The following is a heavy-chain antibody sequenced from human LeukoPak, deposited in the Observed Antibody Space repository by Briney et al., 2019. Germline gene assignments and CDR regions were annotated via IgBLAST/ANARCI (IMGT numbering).Heavy chain of an antibody. CDR1: GGTFSSYA. V-gene: IGHV1-69*13. CDR3: ARGSRDLQTYYDFWSGDNWFDP. J-gene: IGHJ5*02. D-gene: IGHD3-3*01. CDR2: IIPIFGTA. Sequence: SVKVSCKASGGTFSSYAISWVRQAPGQGLEWMGGIIPIFGTANYAQKFQGRVTITADESTSTAYMELSSLRSEDTAVYYCARGSRDLQTYYDFWSGDNWFDPWGQGTLVTVSS.